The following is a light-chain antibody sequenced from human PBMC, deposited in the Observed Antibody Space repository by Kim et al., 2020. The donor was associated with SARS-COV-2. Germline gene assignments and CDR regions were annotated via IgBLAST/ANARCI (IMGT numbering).Light chain of an antibody. CDR2: KAS. J-gene: IGKJ2*01. V-gene: IGKV1-5*03. Sequence: SASVGDRVTIPWRASQSISRWLAWYQQKPGKAPKVLISKASSLGTGVPSRLSGSGSETEFTLTISSLQPDDFATYYCQQYKSLYTFGQGTKLEI. CDR1: QSISRW. CDR3: QQYKSLYT.